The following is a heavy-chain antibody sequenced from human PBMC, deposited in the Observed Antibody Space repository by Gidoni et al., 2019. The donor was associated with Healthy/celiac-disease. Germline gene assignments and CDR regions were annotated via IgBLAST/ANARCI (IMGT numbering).Heavy chain of an antibody. CDR3: ARGIAVAGSPSGSMDV. CDR2: IYTSGST. CDR1: GGSISRGSYY. V-gene: IGHV4-61*02. D-gene: IGHD6-19*01. Sequence: QVQLQESGPGLVKPSQTLSLTCTVSGGSISRGSYYWSWIRQPAGKGLEWIGRIYTSGSTNYNPSLKSRVTISVDTSKNQFSLKLSSVTAADTAVYYCARGIAVAGSPSGSMDVWGQGTTVTVSS. J-gene: IGHJ6*02.